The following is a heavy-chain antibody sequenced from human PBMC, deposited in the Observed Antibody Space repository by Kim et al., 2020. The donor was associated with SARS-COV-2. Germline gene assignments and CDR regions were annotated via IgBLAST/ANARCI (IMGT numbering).Heavy chain of an antibody. CDR1: NASFSDLF. CDR3: ARDGYRGIDY. D-gene: IGHD5-12*01. Sequence: SETLSLTCTVSNASFSDLFWSWIRQPPGKGLEWIGYVYSSGTANYKPSLKSRVTISLDTSKSQFSLHLKSVTAADTAIYYCARDGYRGIDYWGQGTLVTV. CDR2: VYSSGTA. J-gene: IGHJ4*02. V-gene: IGHV4-59*01.